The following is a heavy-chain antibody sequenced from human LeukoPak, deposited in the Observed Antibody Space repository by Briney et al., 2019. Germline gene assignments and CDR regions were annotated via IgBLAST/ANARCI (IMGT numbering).Heavy chain of an antibody. CDR1: GGSISGYY. CDR3: ARYGSGSYHFDY. J-gene: IGHJ4*02. V-gene: IGHV4-59*01. D-gene: IGHD3-10*01. Sequence: SETLSLTCIVSGGSISGYYWSWIRQPPGKGLEWIGFIHYSGSTNYNPSLKSRVTISVDTSKNQFSLKLSSLTAADTAVYYCARYGSGSYHFDYWGQGTLVTVSS. CDR2: IHYSGST.